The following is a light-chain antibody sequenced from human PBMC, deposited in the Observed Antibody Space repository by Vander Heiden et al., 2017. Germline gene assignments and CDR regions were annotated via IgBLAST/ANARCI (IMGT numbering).Light chain of an antibody. J-gene: IGLJ2*01. CDR1: SSNIGADYD. Sequence: QSLLTPPPSVSGPPAPMVTISCTGRSSNIGADYDVHWYRQLTGTAPKLLIYGHSNRPSGVPDRFSGSKSGTSASLAITGLQAEDEADYYCHSYDTSLSAVVFGGGTKLTVL. CDR2: GHS. V-gene: IGLV1-40*01. CDR3: HSYDTSLSAVV.